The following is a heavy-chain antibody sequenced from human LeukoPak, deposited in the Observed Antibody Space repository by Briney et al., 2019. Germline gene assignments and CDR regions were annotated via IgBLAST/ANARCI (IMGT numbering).Heavy chain of an antibody. D-gene: IGHD3-3*01. CDR2: IYTSGST. V-gene: IGHV4-61*02. CDR1: GGSISSGSYY. CDR3: AREPPSFGVVIIV. Sequence: PSQTLSLTCTVSGGSISSGSYYWSWIRQPAGKGLEWIGRIYTSGSTNYNPSLKSRVTISVDTSKNQFSLKLSSVTAADTAVYYCAREPPSFGVVIIVWGQGTQVTVSS. J-gene: IGHJ4*02.